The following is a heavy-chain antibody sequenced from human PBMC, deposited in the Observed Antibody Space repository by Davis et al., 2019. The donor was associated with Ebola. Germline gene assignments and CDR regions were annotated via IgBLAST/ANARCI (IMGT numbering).Heavy chain of an antibody. CDR2: ISYNGVEK. Sequence: PGGSLRLSCVGSASTFTSYGMHWVRQAPGQGLAWVALISYNGVEKHYADSVKGRLTITRDNSKKTVDLQMNSLTTEDTAVYYCAKDGQWELLVYYYYGMDVWGQGTTVTVS. V-gene: IGHV3-30*18. CDR1: ASTFTSYG. D-gene: IGHD3-22*01. CDR3: AKDGQWELLVYYYYGMDV. J-gene: IGHJ6*02.